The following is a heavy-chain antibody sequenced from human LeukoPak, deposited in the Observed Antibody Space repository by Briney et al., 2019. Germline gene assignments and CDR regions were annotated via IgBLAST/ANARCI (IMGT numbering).Heavy chain of an antibody. V-gene: IGHV3-74*01. D-gene: IGHD2-8*02. CDR1: GFRFSDHW. CDR3: ARNWWGIDY. CDR2: INYDGNDT. J-gene: IGHJ4*02. Sequence: GGSLRLSCAASGFRFSDHWMHWVRQSPDKGLVWVSRINYDGNDTSYADSEWGRFIISRDNTKNTLYLQMSSLKIEDTAVYYCARNWWGIDYWGPGTLVTVSS.